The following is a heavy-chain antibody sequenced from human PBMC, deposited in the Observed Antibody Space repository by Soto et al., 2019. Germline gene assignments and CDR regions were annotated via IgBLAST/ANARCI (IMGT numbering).Heavy chain of an antibody. CDR1: GGSIDSYY. V-gene: IGHV4-59*08. CDR3: ACIFSGGYGYGFYYYGMDV. CDR2: IYYTGST. J-gene: IGHJ6*02. D-gene: IGHD5-18*01. Sequence: PSETLSLTCTVSGGSIDSYYWSWIRQPPGKGLEWIGYIYYTGSTKYNPSLKSRVTISVANSKNQFSLKLTSVTAADTAVYYCACIFSGGYGYGFYYYGMDVWGQGTTVTVSS.